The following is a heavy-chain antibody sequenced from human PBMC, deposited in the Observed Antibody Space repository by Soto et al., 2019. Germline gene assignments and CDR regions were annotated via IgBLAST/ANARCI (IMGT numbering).Heavy chain of an antibody. J-gene: IGHJ6*02. D-gene: IGHD6-19*01. CDR1: GFTFTDAW. V-gene: IGHV3-15*01. Sequence: PGGSLRLSGAASGFTFTDAWMSWVRQAPGKGLEGVGLIKSKTYGGAADYAAPVKGRFTISRDDSKNTLYLQMNSVRAEDTAVYYCARDKISVAGTFGFFPSGMDVWGQGTTVTVSS. CDR3: ARDKISVAGTFGFFPSGMDV. CDR2: IKSKTYGGAA.